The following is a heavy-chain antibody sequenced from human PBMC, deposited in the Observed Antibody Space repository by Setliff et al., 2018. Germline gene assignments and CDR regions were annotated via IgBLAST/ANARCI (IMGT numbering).Heavy chain of an antibody. D-gene: IGHD1-1*01. V-gene: IGHV3-48*01. J-gene: IGHJ4*01. Sequence: GGSLRLSCAATGFTFSDYNMNWVRQAPGKGLEWLSYISSSSGTIFYADSVKGRFSISRDSAKSSLFLQMNDVRREDAAFYYCAKDYLSRWWNEPPLYFDDWGPGVLVTVSS. CDR2: ISSSSGTI. CDR1: GFTFSDYN. CDR3: AKDYLSRWWNEPPLYFDD.